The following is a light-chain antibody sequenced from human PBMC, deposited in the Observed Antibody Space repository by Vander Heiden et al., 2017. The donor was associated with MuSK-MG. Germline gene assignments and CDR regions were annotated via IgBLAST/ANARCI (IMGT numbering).Light chain of an antibody. Sequence: DIQMTQSPSSLSASVGDRVTITCRASQSISSYLNWYQQKPGKAPKLLIYAASSLQSGVPSRFTASGSGTDFTLTIISLQPEDFATYYCHRSDSTGVTFGQGTKVEIK. J-gene: IGKJ1*01. CDR1: QSISSY. CDR2: AAS. V-gene: IGKV1-39*01. CDR3: HRSDSTGVT.